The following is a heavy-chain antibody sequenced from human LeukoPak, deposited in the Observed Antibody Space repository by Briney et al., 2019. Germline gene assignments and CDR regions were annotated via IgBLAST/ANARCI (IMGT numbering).Heavy chain of an antibody. D-gene: IGHD4-11*01. CDR3: ANTVTTYYLLVY. CDR2: ISGSGGST. J-gene: IGHJ4*02. V-gene: IGHV3-23*01. Sequence: PGGSLRLFCAPSGFTFSSYAMSWVRQAPGKGLEWVSAISGSGGSTYYADSVKGRFTISRDNSKNTLYLQMNSLRAEDTAVYYCANTVTTYYLLVYWGQGTLVTVSS. CDR1: GFTFSSYA.